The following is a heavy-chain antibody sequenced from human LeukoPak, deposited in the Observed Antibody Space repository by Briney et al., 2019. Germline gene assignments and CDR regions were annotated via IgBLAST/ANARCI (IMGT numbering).Heavy chain of an antibody. CDR2: INEDGSDK. D-gene: IGHD3-22*01. V-gene: IGHV3-7*01. Sequence: GGSLGLSCAASGSTFSNYWMSWIRQAPGKGLEWAAHINEDGSDKYYVDSVKGRFTISRDNAKNSLYLQMNSLRAEDTAVYYCVSWAGKYYETSDYSLAPSNSWGQGTLVTVSS. J-gene: IGHJ4*02. CDR3: VSWAGKYYETSDYSLAPSNS. CDR1: GSTFSNYW.